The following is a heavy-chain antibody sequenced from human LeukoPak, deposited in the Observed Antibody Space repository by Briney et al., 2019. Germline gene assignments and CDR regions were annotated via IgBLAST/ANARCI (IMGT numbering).Heavy chain of an antibody. CDR2: INPNGGGT. D-gene: IGHD3-10*01. Sequence: ASVKVPCKASGYTFTGYYMHWVRQAPGQGLEWMGWINPNGGGTYYAQKFQGRVTMTSDTSNNTAYMELSRLTSDDTAVYYCARRSVVRGVGNWFDPWGQGSLVFVSS. J-gene: IGHJ5*02. V-gene: IGHV1-2*02. CDR1: GYTFTGYY. CDR3: ARRSVVRGVGNWFDP.